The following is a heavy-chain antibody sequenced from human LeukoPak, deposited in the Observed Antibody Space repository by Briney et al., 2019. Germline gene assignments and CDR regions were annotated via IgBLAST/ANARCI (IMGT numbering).Heavy chain of an antibody. CDR3: AKDARRSSGWWFFDH. CDR1: GFTFSSYA. Sequence: GGSLRLSCAASGFTFSSYAMSWVRQAPGKGLEWVSAISDSGDRTYYADSVKGRFTLSRDNSKNTLYLQMNSLRAEDTAVYYCAKDARRSSGWWFFDHWGQGTLVTVSS. V-gene: IGHV3-23*01. D-gene: IGHD6-19*01. J-gene: IGHJ4*02. CDR2: ISDSGDRT.